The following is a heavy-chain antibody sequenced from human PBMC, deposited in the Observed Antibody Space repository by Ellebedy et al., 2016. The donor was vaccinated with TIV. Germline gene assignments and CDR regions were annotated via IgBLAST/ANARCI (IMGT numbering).Heavy chain of an antibody. J-gene: IGHJ3*02. V-gene: IGHV1-24*01. CDR1: GYTLTELS. Sequence: ASVKVSCKVSGYTLTELSMHWVRQAPGKGLEWMGGFDPEDGETIYAQKFQGRVTMTTDTSTSTAYMELRSLRSDDTAVYYCARSNIADAFHIWGQGTMVTVSS. CDR3: ARSNIADAFHI. D-gene: IGHD2/OR15-2a*01. CDR2: FDPEDGET.